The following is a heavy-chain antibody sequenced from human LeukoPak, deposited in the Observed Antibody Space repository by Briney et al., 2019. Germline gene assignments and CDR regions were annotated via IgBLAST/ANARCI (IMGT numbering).Heavy chain of an antibody. J-gene: IGHJ4*02. CDR1: GGSFSGYY. Sequence: KPSETLSLTCAVYGGSFSGYYWSWIRQPPGKGLEWIGEINHSGSTNYNPSLKGRVTISVDTSKNQFSLKLSSVTAADTAVYYCARVKIWRQAFDYWGQGTLVTVSS. CDR2: INHSGST. V-gene: IGHV4-34*01. D-gene: IGHD3-3*01. CDR3: ARVKIWRQAFDY.